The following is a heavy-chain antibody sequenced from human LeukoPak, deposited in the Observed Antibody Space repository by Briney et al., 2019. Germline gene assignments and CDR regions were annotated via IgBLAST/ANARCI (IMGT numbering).Heavy chain of an antibody. V-gene: IGHV3-30-3*01. CDR1: GFTLSRYA. Sequence: GGSLILSCAASGFTLSRYAMHWVRQAPGKGLEWVAVISNDGNDKYHADSVKGRFTISRDNSKNTLYPQMNSLRAEDTAVYYCARDQYYDSSGSDAFDIWGQGTMVTVSS. CDR2: ISNDGNDK. J-gene: IGHJ3*02. D-gene: IGHD3-22*01. CDR3: ARDQYYDSSGSDAFDI.